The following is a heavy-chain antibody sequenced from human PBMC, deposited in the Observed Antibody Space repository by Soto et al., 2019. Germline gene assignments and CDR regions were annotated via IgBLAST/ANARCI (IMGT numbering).Heavy chain of an antibody. J-gene: IGHJ6*02. V-gene: IGHV4-61*01. D-gene: IGHD3-10*01. Sequence: KLPETLSLTCTVSGDSVTSVSDYWSWIRQPPGKGLEWIGYIYYSGSADYNPSLGSRVTISIDTSKNQFSLKLTSVTAADTAVYYCARGVGFGYYYYHMDLWGQGTTATVSS. CDR3: ARGVGFGYYYYHMDL. CDR1: GDSVTSVSDY. CDR2: IYYSGSA.